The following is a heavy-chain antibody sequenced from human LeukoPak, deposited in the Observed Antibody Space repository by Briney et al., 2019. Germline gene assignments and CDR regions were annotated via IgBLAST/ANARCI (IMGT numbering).Heavy chain of an antibody. V-gene: IGHV3-30-3*01. CDR3: ARAETVVRGVPDY. CDR1: GFTFSSYA. CDR2: ISFDGSHK. J-gene: IGHJ4*02. D-gene: IGHD3-10*01. Sequence: GGSLRLSCEASGFTFSSYAMHWVRQAPDRGLEWVTLISFDGSHKFYSDSVKGRFTISRYNSRNTVYLQMNSLRTEDTAVYYCARAETVVRGVPDYWGQGTLVTVSS.